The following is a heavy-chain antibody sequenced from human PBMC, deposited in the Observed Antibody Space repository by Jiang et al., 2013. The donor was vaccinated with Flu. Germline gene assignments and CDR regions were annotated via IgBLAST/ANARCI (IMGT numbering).Heavy chain of an antibody. V-gene: IGHV1-2*02. Sequence: SVKVSCKASGYTFTGYYMHWVRQAPWTRGLSGWDGSTLTVVAQTMHRSFRAGVTMTRDTSISTAYMELSRLRSDDTAVYYCARAYCSSTSCYEGRFDYWGQGTLVTVSS. CDR2: STLTVVA. D-gene: IGHD2-2*01. CDR3: ARAYCSSTSCYEGRFDY. CDR1: GYTFTGYY. J-gene: IGHJ4*02.